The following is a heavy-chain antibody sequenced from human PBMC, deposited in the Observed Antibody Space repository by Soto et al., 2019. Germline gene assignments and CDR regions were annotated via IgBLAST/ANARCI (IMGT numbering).Heavy chain of an antibody. CDR3: ARTFDYYGMDV. J-gene: IGHJ6*02. CDR2: IYRAGSV. CDR1: GYSIGSGYY. V-gene: IGHV4-38-2*01. Sequence: SETLSLTCAVSGYSIGSGYYWAWIRQSPGKGQEWIGSIYRAGSVYYNPSLNGRDALSMDTSKNHFSLKLTPVTAADTAVYYCARTFDYYGMDVWVQGTTVTVS.